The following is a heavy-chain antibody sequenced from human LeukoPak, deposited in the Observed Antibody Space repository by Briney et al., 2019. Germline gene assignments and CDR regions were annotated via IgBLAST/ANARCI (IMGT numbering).Heavy chain of an antibody. CDR3: ARDLHPRYCLPDS. V-gene: IGHV3-7*04. CDR1: AFAFSSNW. D-gene: IGHD2-8*02. CDR2: IKEDGSET. Sequence: PGGSLRLSCVASAFAFSSNWMSWVRQAPGKGLEWVASIKEDGSETYYVDSVKGRFTISRDNAKNSLYLQMNSLRAEDTAVYYCARDLHPRYCLPDSWGQGTLVTVSS. J-gene: IGHJ5*01.